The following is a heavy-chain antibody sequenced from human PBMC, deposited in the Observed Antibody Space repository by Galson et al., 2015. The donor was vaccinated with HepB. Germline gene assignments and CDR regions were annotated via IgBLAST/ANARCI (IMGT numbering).Heavy chain of an antibody. Sequence: PALVKPTQTLTLTCTFSGFSLSTSGMRVSWIRQPQGKPWRGFAPFVGDDDKFYSTSLKTRLTISKDPSKNQVVLTMTNMDPVDTATYYCARTPGFSRIDAFDIWGQGTMVTVSS. J-gene: IGHJ3*02. D-gene: IGHD3-9*01. CDR1: GFSLSTSGMR. CDR3: ARTPGFSRIDAFDI. CDR2: FVGDDDK. V-gene: IGHV2-70*04.